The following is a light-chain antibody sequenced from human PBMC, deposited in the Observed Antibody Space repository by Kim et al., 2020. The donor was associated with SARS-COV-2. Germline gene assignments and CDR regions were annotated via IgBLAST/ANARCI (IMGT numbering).Light chain of an antibody. CDR3: QQYYSTPPS. Sequence: APLHGKSGLTVLHNSNNKNYFAWYQQQPGQATVLLIYWASIRASGVSDLFSGSGSETVFTLTISILQAEDVAVYYCQQYYSTPPSFGQATKLEI. CDR1: LTVLHNSNNKNY. V-gene: IGKV4-1*01. J-gene: IGKJ2*03. CDR2: WAS.